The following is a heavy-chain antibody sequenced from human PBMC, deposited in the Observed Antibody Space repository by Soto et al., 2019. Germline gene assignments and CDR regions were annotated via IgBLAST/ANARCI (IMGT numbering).Heavy chain of an antibody. CDR2: IYYSGST. CDR1: GGSISSSSYY. Sequence: SETLSLTCTVSGGSISSSSYYWGWIRQPPGKGLEWIGSIYYSGSTYYNPSLKSRVTISVDTSKNQFSLKLSSVTAADTAVYYCARYFMGATVWCDPWGQGTLVTVSS. D-gene: IGHD1-26*01. V-gene: IGHV4-39*01. CDR3: ARYFMGATVWCDP. J-gene: IGHJ5*02.